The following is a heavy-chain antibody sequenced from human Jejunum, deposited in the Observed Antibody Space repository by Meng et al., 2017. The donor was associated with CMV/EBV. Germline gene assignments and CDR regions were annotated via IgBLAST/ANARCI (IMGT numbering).Heavy chain of an antibody. CDR3: ARKQWEPDY. V-gene: IGHV1-18*01. J-gene: IGHJ4*02. D-gene: IGHD1-26*01. Sequence: SCKPPGYDFSDYGLTWVRQAPGQGLEWIGWVSSYTDNTKYAPKFQGRVTMTADASTTTAHLELRSLRSDDTAVYYCARKQWEPDYWGQGTLVTVSS. CDR1: GYDFSDYG. CDR2: VSSYTDNT.